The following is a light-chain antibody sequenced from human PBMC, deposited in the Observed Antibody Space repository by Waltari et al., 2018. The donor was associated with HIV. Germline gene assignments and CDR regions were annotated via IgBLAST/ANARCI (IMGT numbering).Light chain of an antibody. V-gene: IGLV3-25*03. CDR3: QSSDIRRV. CDR1: ALPKQY. J-gene: IGLJ3*02. CDR2: KDS. Sequence: SYELTQPPSVSVSPGQTARITCSGDALPKQYAFWYQQKAGQAPVVVIYKDSERPSGIPERFSGSSSGTTVTLTISGVQAEDEADYYCQSSDIRRVFGGGTKLTVL.